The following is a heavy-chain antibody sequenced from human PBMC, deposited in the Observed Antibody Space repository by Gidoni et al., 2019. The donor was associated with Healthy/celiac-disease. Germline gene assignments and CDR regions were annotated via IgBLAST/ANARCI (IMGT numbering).Heavy chain of an antibody. CDR1: GFTFSSYA. CDR2: ISYDGSNK. CDR3: ARTGGGGDGWDGMDV. Sequence: QVQLVESGGGVVQPGRSLRLPCAASGFTFSSYAMHWVRQAPGKGLEWVAVISYDGSNKYYADSVKGRFTISRDNTKNTLYLQMNSLRAEDTAVYYCARTGGGGDGWDGMDVWGQGTTVTVCS. J-gene: IGHJ6*02. D-gene: IGHD3-16*01. V-gene: IGHV3-30*04.